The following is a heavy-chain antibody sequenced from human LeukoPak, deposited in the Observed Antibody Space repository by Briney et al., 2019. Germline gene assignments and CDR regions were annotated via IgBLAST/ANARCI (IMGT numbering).Heavy chain of an antibody. Sequence: GGSLRLSCAASGFSVSNSYMYWVRQAPGKGLEWVSFFYKGDSTYYAESVRGRFTISGDNSKNTLYLLMNSLIPEDTAVYYCAGEVDSSPSYFDSWGQGTLVTVSS. CDR1: GFSVSNSY. CDR2: FYKGDST. CDR3: AGEVDSSPSYFDS. J-gene: IGHJ4*02. V-gene: IGHV3-53*01. D-gene: IGHD2-15*01.